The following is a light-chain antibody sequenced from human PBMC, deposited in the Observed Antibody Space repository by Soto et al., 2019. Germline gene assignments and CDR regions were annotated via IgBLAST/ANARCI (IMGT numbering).Light chain of an antibody. CDR1: QSVNND. CDR3: QQYYNWPWT. J-gene: IGKJ1*01. V-gene: IGKV3-15*01. Sequence: EIVITQSPATLGVSPGGRGTLSCGASQSVNNDLAWYHQKPGQALRLLIYGAYIRATGIPGRFSGSGSGTEFTLTIRSRQSEDFTVYYCQQYYNWPWTFGQGTKV. CDR2: GAY.